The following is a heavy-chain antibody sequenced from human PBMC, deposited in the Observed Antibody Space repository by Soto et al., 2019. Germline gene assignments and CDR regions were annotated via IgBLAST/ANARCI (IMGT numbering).Heavy chain of an antibody. Sequence: EVQLVDSGGDLVQPGGSLRLSCAASGFTFSTYWMSWVRQAPGKGLEWVANIDPDGSQKYYVDSVKGRFTISRENAKNSLYLQMNSLRAEDTAVYYCARDMGPSGAYGYWGQGTLVTVSS. CDR1: GFTFSTYW. V-gene: IGHV3-7*03. J-gene: IGHJ4*02. CDR3: ARDMGPSGAYGY. D-gene: IGHD1-26*01. CDR2: IDPDGSQK.